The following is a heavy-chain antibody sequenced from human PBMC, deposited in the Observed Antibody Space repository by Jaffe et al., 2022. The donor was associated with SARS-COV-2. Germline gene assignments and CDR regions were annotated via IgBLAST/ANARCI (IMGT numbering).Heavy chain of an antibody. Sequence: QVQLQESGPGLVKPSQTLSLTCTVSGGSISSGDYYWSWIRQPPGKGLEWIGYIYYSGSTYYNPSLKSRVTISVDTSKNQFSLKLSSVTAADTAVYYCARRHLCSGGSCYFDYFDYWGQGTLVTVSS. CDR2: IYYSGST. CDR3: ARRHLCSGGSCYFDYFDY. D-gene: IGHD2-15*01. CDR1: GGSISSGDYY. J-gene: IGHJ4*02. V-gene: IGHV4-30-4*01.